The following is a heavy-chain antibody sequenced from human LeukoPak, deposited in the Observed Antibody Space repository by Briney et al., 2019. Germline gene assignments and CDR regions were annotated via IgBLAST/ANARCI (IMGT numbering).Heavy chain of an antibody. V-gene: IGHV4-61*01. D-gene: IGHD3-22*01. CDR1: VGSVSSLSDY. CDR2: IYYSGSN. CDR3: ARDRYYKGFGYYFDY. Sequence: SETLSLTCTVSVGSVSSLSDYCRWIRQPPGKVLDWIGYIYYSGSNNYNPSLKSRITISVDTPKNQFSLKLSSVPAADTAVYYCARDRYYKGFGYYFDYWGQGTLVSVSS. J-gene: IGHJ4*02.